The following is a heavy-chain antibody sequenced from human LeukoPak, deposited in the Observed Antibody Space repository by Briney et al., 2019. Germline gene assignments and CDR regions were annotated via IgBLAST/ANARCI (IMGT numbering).Heavy chain of an antibody. D-gene: IGHD6-13*01. V-gene: IGHV3-9*01. CDR1: GFTFDDYA. CDR2: ISWNSGSI. CDR3: AGGSSVGYYYYGMDV. Sequence: GGSLRLSCAASGFTFDDYAMHWVRQAPGKGLEWVSGISWNSGSIGYADSVKGRFTISRDSAKNSLYLQMNSLRAEDTALYYCAGGSSVGYYYYGMDVWGQGTTVTVSS. J-gene: IGHJ6*02.